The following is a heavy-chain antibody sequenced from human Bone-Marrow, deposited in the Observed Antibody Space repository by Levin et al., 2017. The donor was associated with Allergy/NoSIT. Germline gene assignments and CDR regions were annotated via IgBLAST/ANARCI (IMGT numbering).Heavy chain of an antibody. Sequence: GGSLRLSCAVSGFTIDSFGMAWVRQTPGKGLEWVSGISSNGASTGYIDSVKGRFTISRDIAKNSLYLQMDSLRAEDTALYYCASVADYWGQGTLVTVSS. J-gene: IGHJ4*02. V-gene: IGHV3-20*04. CDR2: ISSNGAST. CDR1: GFTIDSFG. CDR3: ASVADY. D-gene: IGHD5-12*01.